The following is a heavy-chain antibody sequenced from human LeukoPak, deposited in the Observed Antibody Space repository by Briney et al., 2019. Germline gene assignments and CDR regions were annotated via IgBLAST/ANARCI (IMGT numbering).Heavy chain of an antibody. CDR1: GGSISSGDYY. CDR2: IYYSGST. D-gene: IGHD3-22*01. CDR3: ASHEEDDSSPQYAFDI. Sequence: PSETLSLTCTVSGGSISSGDYYWSWIRQPPGKGLEWIGYIYYSGSTYYNPSLKSRVTISVDTSKNQFSLKLSSVTAADTAVYYCASHEEDDSSPQYAFDIWGQGTMVTVSS. J-gene: IGHJ3*02. V-gene: IGHV4-30-4*08.